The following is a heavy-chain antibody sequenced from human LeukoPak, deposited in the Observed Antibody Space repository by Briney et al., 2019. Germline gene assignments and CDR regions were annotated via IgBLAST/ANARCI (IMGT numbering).Heavy chain of an antibody. CDR2: IYHSGST. V-gene: IGHV4-38-2*02. Sequence: PSETLSLTCTVSGYSISSGYYWGWIRQPPGKGLEWIGSIYHSGSTYYNPSLKSRVTISVDTSKNQFSLKLSSVTAADTAVYYCAIGSGRLVLFNYWGRGTLVTVSS. CDR3: AIGSGRLVLFNY. J-gene: IGHJ4*02. D-gene: IGHD3-10*01. CDR1: GYSISSGYY.